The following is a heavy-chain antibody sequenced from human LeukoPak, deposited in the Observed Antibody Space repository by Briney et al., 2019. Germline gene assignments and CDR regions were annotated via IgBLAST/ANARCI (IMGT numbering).Heavy chain of an antibody. J-gene: IGHJ3*02. D-gene: IGHD3-3*01. CDR3: ARTRITIFGVVIPDAFDI. CDR1: GGSFSGYY. Sequence: SETLSLTCAVYGGSFSGYYWSWIRQPPGKGLEWIGEINHSGSTNYNPSLKSRVTISVDTSKNQFSLKLSSVTAADTAVYCCARTRITIFGVVIPDAFDIWGQGTMVTVSS. CDR2: INHSGST. V-gene: IGHV4-34*01.